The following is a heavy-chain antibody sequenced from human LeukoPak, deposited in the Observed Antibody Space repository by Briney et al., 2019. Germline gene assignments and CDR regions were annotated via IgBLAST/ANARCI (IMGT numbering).Heavy chain of an antibody. Sequence: GGSLRLSCAASGFTFSSYAMSWVRQAPGKGLEWVSVISGSGGSTYYADSVKGRFTISRDNSKNTLYLRMNSLRAEDTDVYYCAKGELSSDAFYFDYWGQGALVTVSS. CDR1: GFTFSSYA. CDR3: AKGELSSDAFYFDY. CDR2: ISGSGGST. D-gene: IGHD1-7*01. V-gene: IGHV3-23*01. J-gene: IGHJ4*02.